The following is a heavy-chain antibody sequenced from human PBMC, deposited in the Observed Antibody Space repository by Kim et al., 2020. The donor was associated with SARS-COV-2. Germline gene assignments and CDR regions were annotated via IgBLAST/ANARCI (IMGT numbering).Heavy chain of an antibody. CDR1: GFTFSSYW. D-gene: IGHD2-15*01. J-gene: IGHJ4*02. Sequence: GGSLRLSCAASGFTFSSYWMHWVRQAPGKGLVWVSRINSDGSSTSYADSMKGRFTISRDNAKNTLYLQMNSLRAEDTAVYYCARATPSAGGGLDYWGQGTLVTVSS. CDR2: INSDGSST. V-gene: IGHV3-74*01. CDR3: ARATPSAGGGLDY.